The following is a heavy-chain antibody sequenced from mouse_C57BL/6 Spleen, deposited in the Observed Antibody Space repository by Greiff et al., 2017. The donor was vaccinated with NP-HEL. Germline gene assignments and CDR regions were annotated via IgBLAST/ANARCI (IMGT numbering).Heavy chain of an antibody. Sequence: EVKLEESGPGLVKPSQSLSLTCSVTGYSITSGYYWNWIRQFPGNKLEWMGYISYDGSNNYNPSLKNRISITRDTSKNQFFLKLNSVTTEDTATYYCARDNYGRGGYWGQGTTLTVSS. CDR2: ISYDGSN. D-gene: IGHD1-1*01. J-gene: IGHJ2*01. CDR1: GYSITSGYY. V-gene: IGHV3-6*01. CDR3: ARDNYGRGGY.